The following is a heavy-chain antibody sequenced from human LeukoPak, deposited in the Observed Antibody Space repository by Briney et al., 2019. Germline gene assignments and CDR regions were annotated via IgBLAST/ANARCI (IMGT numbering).Heavy chain of an antibody. J-gene: IGHJ3*02. CDR1: GGTFSSYV. V-gene: IGHV1-69*04. CDR2: IIPILGRA. D-gene: IGHD2-15*01. CDR3: AREERVIVVVVAAPNICGASDT. Sequence: SVKVSCKASGGTFSSYVISWVRQARGQGLEWMGRIIPILGRANYAQRVRGRVTITADKSTSTAYMELSRLRSEDTAVYYCAREERVIVVVVAAPNICGASDTWGQGTMVTASS.